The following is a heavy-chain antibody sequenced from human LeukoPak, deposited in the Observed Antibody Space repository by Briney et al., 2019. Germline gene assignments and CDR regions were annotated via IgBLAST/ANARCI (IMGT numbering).Heavy chain of an antibody. CDR2: INSDGINT. D-gene: IGHD3-10*01. CDR3: ARVDDSVGVWY. Sequence: GGSLRLSFAASGFTFSNYWMHWVRQAPGEGLVWVSRINSDGINTSYADSVKGRFTISRDNAKNSLYLQMNSLRAEDTAVYYCARVDDSVGVWYWGQGTLVTVSS. V-gene: IGHV3-74*01. CDR1: GFTFSNYW. J-gene: IGHJ4*02.